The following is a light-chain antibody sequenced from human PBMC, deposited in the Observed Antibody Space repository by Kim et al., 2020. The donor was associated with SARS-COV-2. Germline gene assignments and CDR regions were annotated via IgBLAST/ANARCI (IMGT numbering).Light chain of an antibody. J-gene: IGLJ2*01. CDR2: LNSDGRH. CDR3: HTWSTAIV. V-gene: IGLV4-69*01. CDR1: SGNSTYD. Sequence: SVKLSCTRSSGNSTYDITRHQQQPGKGPRYLMKLNSDGRHFKGDGILDRSSGCSSGAERYRTIPCLQAEDEADDYWHTWSTAIVFGGGTQLIVL.